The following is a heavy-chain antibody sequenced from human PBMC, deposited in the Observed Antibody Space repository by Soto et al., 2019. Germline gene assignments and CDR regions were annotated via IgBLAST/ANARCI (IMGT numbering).Heavy chain of an antibody. CDR2: ISGSGGST. CDR3: AKDDYDSSGYYYY. CDR1: GFTFSSYA. Sequence: PGGSLSLSCAASGFTFSSYAMSWVRQAPGKGLEWVSAISGSGGSTYYADSVKGRFTISRDNSKNTLYLQMNSLRAEDTAVYYCAKDDYDSSGYYYYWGQGALVTVSS. V-gene: IGHV3-23*01. J-gene: IGHJ4*02. D-gene: IGHD3-22*01.